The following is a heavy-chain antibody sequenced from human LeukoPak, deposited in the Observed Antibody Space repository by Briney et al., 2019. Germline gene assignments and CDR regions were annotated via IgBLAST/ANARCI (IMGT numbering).Heavy chain of an antibody. CDR2: IYSGGST. V-gene: IGHV3-66*01. CDR3: ARAKGATGPEAFDI. Sequence: GGSLRLSCAASGFTVSSNYMSWVRQAPGKGLEWVSVIYSGGSTYYADSVKGRFTISRDNSKNTLYLQMNSLRAEDTAVYYCARAKGATGPEAFDIWGQGTMVTVSS. J-gene: IGHJ3*02. CDR1: GFTVSSNY. D-gene: IGHD1-26*01.